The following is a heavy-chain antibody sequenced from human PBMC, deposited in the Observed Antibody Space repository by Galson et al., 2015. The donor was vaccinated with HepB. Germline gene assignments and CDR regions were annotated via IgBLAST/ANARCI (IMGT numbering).Heavy chain of an antibody. V-gene: IGHV3-30*03. Sequence: SLRLSCAASGFTFSSYNMNWDRQAPGKGLEWVAVISYDGSNKYYADSVKGRFTISRDNSKNTLYLQMNSLRVEDTAVYYCASDMVQGYYFDFWGQGTLVTVSS. J-gene: IGHJ4*02. CDR1: GFTFSSYN. CDR2: ISYDGSNK. D-gene: IGHD3-10*01. CDR3: ASDMVQGYYFDF.